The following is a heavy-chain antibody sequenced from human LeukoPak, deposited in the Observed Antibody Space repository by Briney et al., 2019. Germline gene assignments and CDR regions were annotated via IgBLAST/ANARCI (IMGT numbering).Heavy chain of an antibody. CDR3: ARGILYPAFYFDY. V-gene: IGHV3-23*01. D-gene: IGHD3-3*02. Sequence: GGSLRLSCAASGFTFNTYSMNWVRQAPGKGLEWVSGISGSGGSTFYADSVKGRFTISRDNSKSTLFLQMNSLRAEDTAVYYCARGILYPAFYFDYWGQGTLVTVSS. CDR1: GFTFNTYS. CDR2: ISGSGGST. J-gene: IGHJ4*02.